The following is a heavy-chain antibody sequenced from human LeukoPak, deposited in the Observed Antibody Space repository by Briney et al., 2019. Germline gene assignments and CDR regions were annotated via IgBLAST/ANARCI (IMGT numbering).Heavy chain of an antibody. V-gene: IGHV4-34*01. Sequence: PSETLSLTCAVYGGSFSGYYWSWIRQPPGKGLEWTGEINHSGSTNYNPSLKSRVTISVDTSKNQFSLKLSSVTAADTAVYYCARGKDCSSTSCAYYYYYYYYMDVWGKGTTVTVSS. CDR3: ARGKDCSSTSCAYYYYYYYYMDV. J-gene: IGHJ6*03. D-gene: IGHD2-2*01. CDR1: GGSFSGYY. CDR2: INHSGST.